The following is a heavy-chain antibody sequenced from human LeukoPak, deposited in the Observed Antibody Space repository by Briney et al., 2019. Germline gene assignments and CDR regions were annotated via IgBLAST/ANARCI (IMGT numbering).Heavy chain of an antibody. CDR1: GGSISSSSYD. V-gene: IGHV4-39*01. CDR3: ARRFGSGWFPRGFDY. CDR2: IYYSGST. D-gene: IGHD6-19*01. J-gene: IGHJ4*02. Sequence: PSETLSLPCTVSGGSISSSSYDWGWIRQPPGKGLEWIGSIYYSGSTYYNPSLKSRVTISVDTSKNQFSLKLSSVTAADTAVYYCARRFGSGWFPRGFDYWGQGTLVTVSS.